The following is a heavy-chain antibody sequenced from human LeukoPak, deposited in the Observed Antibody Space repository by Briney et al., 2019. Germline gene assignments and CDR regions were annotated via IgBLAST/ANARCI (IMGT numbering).Heavy chain of an antibody. Sequence: ASVKVSCKASGGTFSSYAISWVRQAPGQGLEWMGGIIPIFGTANYAQKFQGRVTITADESTSTAYMELSSLRSEDTAVYYCAVLGNYYDSSGYYHNDYWGQGTLVTVSS. CDR1: GGTFSSYA. CDR3: AVLGNYYDSSGYYHNDY. V-gene: IGHV1-69*13. J-gene: IGHJ4*02. CDR2: IIPIFGTA. D-gene: IGHD3-22*01.